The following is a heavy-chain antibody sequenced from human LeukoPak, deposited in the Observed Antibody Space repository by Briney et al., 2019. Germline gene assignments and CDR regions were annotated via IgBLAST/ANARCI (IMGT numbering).Heavy chain of an antibody. V-gene: IGHV4-59*12. D-gene: IGHD6-19*01. CDR2: IYYSGTT. CDR1: GGSISNYY. J-gene: IGHJ4*02. Sequence: ASETLSLACTVSGGSISNYYWSWIRQPPGKGLEWIGYIYYSGTTNYNPSLKSRVTISVDTSKKQFSLKLSSVTAADTAVYYCARARRQWLVGATIRGDNPPYYFDYWGQGTLVTVSS. CDR3: ARARRQWLVGATIRGDNPPYYFDY.